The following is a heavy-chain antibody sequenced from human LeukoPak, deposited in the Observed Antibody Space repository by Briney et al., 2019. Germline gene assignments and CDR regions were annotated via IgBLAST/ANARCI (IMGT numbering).Heavy chain of an antibody. Sequence: PGGSLRLSCAASGFTFSSYAMHWVRQAPGKGLEWVAVISYDGSNKYYADSVKGRFTISRDNSKNTLYLQMNSLRAEDTAVYYCARGVYDFWSGYHDYWGQGTLVTVSS. D-gene: IGHD3-3*01. CDR3: ARGVYDFWSGYHDY. J-gene: IGHJ4*02. CDR1: GFTFSSYA. V-gene: IGHV3-30-3*01. CDR2: ISYDGSNK.